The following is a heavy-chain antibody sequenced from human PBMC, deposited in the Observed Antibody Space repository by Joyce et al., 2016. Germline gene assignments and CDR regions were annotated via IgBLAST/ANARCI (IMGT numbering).Heavy chain of an antibody. V-gene: IGHV5-51*01. CDR1: GYSFTTDW. CDR3: ARLREGIVGTQIGYVVY. J-gene: IGHJ4*02. D-gene: IGHD5-12*01. CDR2: IVTGYSDT. Sequence: EVQLVQSGAEVKKPGESLKIYCKASGYSFTTDWIGWVRQMTGKGLEWTGVIVTGYSDTRFIPSLQGQVTFSADKSITTAYLQWSSLKASDTAMYYCARLREGIVGTQIGYVVYWGQGTLVTVAS.